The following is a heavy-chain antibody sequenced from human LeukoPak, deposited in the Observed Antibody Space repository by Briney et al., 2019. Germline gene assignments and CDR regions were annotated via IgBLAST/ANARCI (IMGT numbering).Heavy chain of an antibody. CDR3: ATDGPPGDFDF. Sequence: GGSLRLSCAASGFTFSSYSMNWVRQAPGKGLEWVSSISSSSDYIYYADSVKGRFTISRDNAKNSLFLQMNSLRAEDTAVYYCATDGPPGDFDFWGQGTLVTVSS. CDR2: ISSSSDYI. J-gene: IGHJ4*02. V-gene: IGHV3-21*01. CDR1: GFTFSSYS.